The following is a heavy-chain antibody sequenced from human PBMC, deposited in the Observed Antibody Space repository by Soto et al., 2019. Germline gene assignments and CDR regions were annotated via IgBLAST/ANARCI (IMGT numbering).Heavy chain of an antibody. CDR3: ARTGYSSGWYKAAFDI. Sequence: XATLSLTCAVYGGSFSGYYWSWIRQPPGKGLEWIGEINHSGSTNYSPSLKSRVTISVDTSKNQFSLKLSSVTAADTAVYYCARTGYSSGWYKAAFDIWGQGTMVTVSS. J-gene: IGHJ3*02. D-gene: IGHD6-19*01. V-gene: IGHV4-34*01. CDR1: GGSFSGYY. CDR2: INHSGST.